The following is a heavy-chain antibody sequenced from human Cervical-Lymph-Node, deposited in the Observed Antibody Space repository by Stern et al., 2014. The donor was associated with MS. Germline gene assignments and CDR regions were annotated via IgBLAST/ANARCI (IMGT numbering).Heavy chain of an antibody. D-gene: IGHD2-2*01. CDR1: GFTFNNYG. J-gene: IGHJ6*02. V-gene: IGHV3-30*18. CDR3: AKPVPGSLYGMDV. CDR2: ISHDGSNK. Sequence: VQLVESGGGVVQPGRSLRLSCEASGFTFNNYGMHWVRQAPGKGLEWVAVISHDGSNKYYANSVKGQFTISRDNSKNTLYLQMNGLRAEDTAMYYCAKPVPGSLYGMDVWGQGTTVTVSS.